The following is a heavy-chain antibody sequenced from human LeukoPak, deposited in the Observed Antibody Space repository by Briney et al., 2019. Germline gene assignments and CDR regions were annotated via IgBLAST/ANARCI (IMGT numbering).Heavy chain of an antibody. CDR3: AKDPREYCSSTSCPNWFDP. CDR2: ISASGGTT. Sequence: GESLRLSCAASGFTFSNYVMSWVRQAPGKGLEWVSSISASGGTTYYADSVKGRFTISRDNSKNTLYLQMLSLRAEDSAIYYCAKDPREYCSSTSCPNWFDPWGQGTLVTVSS. CDR1: GFTFSNYV. J-gene: IGHJ5*02. V-gene: IGHV3-23*01. D-gene: IGHD2-2*01.